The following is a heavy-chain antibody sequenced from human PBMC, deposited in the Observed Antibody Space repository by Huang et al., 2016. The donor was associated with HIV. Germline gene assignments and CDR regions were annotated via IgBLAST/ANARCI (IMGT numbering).Heavy chain of an antibody. CDR2: IYSSGTT. CDR3: AKLTCGGDCFRINWYFDL. J-gene: IGHJ2*01. Sequence: QLQLQESGPGLVKPSETLSLSCAVSGGSISTDSYYWGWLRQSPGKGLEWIGSIYSSGTTYYKSSLKSRLTISVDTSKKQMSLKLRSVTAADTALYYCAKLTCGGDCFRINWYFDLWGRGTLVTVSS. D-gene: IGHD2-21*02. CDR1: GGSISTDSYY. V-gene: IGHV4-39*01.